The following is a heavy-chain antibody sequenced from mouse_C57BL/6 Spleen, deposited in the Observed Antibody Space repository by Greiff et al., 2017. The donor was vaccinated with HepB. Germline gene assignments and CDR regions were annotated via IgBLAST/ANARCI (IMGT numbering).Heavy chain of an antibody. V-gene: IGHV1-9*01. Sequence: VQLQQSGAELMKPGASVKLSCKATGYTFTGYWIEWVKQRPGHGLEWIGEILPGSGSTNNNEKFKGKATFTADTSSNTAYMQLSSLTTEDSAIYYCARKGIYDGYYVEAWFAYWGQGTLVTVSA. CDR2: ILPGSGST. D-gene: IGHD2-3*01. J-gene: IGHJ3*01. CDR3: ARKGIYDGYYVEAWFAY. CDR1: GYTFTGYW.